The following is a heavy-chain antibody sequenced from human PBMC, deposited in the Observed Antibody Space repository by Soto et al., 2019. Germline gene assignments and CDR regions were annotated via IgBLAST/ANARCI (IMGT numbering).Heavy chain of an antibody. CDR2: ISWNSGSI. CDR1: GFSFDDYV. J-gene: IGHJ4*02. Sequence: EMQLVESGGGLVQPGRSLRLSCAASGFSFDDYVMHWVRQAPGKGLEWVSGISWNSGSIGYADSVKGRFTISRDNAKNSLYLQMNSLRAEDTALYYCARSGSGYYAKFDYWGQGTLVTVSS. V-gene: IGHV3-9*01. D-gene: IGHD3-22*01. CDR3: ARSGSGYYAKFDY.